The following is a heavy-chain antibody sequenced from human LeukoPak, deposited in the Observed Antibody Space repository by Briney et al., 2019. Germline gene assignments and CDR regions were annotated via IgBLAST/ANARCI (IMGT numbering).Heavy chain of an antibody. Sequence: GGSLRLSCAASGFIFKKYWMNWVRQVPGKGLEWLANIKEDGSETYYADSVKGRFTISRDNPKNLLFLQINSLRVEDTAVYYCARETPRRGETRDGYRWGQGTVVTVSS. D-gene: IGHD5-24*01. V-gene: IGHV3-7*01. CDR1: GFIFKKYW. CDR3: ARETPRRGETRDGYR. J-gene: IGHJ4*02. CDR2: IKEDGSET.